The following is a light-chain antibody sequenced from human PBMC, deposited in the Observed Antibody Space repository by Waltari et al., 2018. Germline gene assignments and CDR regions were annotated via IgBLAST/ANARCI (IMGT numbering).Light chain of an antibody. V-gene: IGKV3-11*01. Sequence: EIVLTQSPATLSLSPGERATLSCRASQSVSSYLAWYQQKPGQAPRLLIYDASKRATGIPARFSGRGSGTDFTLTISSLEPEDFAVYYCQQRGNWPSGYTFGQGTNLEIK. CDR1: QSVSSY. J-gene: IGKJ2*01. CDR3: QQRGNWPSGYT. CDR2: DAS.